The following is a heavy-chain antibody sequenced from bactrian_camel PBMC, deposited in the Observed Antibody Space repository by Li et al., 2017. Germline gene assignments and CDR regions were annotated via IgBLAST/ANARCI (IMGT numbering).Heavy chain of an antibody. CDR1: EYTSSRNC. CDR3: AAFSRLGPSQSFVFRCGSWWY. CDR2: TYQGGTRT. Sequence: VQLVESGGGSVEAGGSLRLSCEFSEYTSSRNCMTWFRQAPRKEREAVAATYQGGTRTYYVDSVKGRFTISQDNAKNTMYLQMNSLKPEDTAVYYCAAFSRLGPSQSFVFRCGSWWYWGQGTQVTVS. J-gene: IGHJ4*01. V-gene: IGHV3S31*01. D-gene: IGHD2*01.